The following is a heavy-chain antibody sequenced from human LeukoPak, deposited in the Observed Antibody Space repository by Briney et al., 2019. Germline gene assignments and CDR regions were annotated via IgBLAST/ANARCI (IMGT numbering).Heavy chain of an antibody. Sequence: GGSLRLSCAASGFTFSSYAMSWVRQAPGKGLDWVSAISGSGGSTYYADSVKGRFTISRDNSKNTLYLQMNSLRAEDTAVYYCAKGGNSGSYSPFDYWGQGTLVTVSS. J-gene: IGHJ4*02. D-gene: IGHD1-26*01. V-gene: IGHV3-23*01. CDR2: ISGSGGST. CDR1: GFTFSSYA. CDR3: AKGGNSGSYSPFDY.